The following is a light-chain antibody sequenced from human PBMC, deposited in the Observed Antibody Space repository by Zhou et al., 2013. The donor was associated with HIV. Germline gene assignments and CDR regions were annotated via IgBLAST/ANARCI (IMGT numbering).Light chain of an antibody. CDR2: GAS. V-gene: IGKV3D-20*02. CDR1: QSVSSSY. Sequence: EIVLTQSPGTLSLSPGERATLSCRASQSVSSSYLAWYQQKGGQAPRLLIYGASSRATGIPDRFSGSGSGTDFILTISSLEPEDFAVYYCQQRSNWPGTFGPGTKVHI. CDR3: QQRSNWPGT. J-gene: IGKJ3*01.